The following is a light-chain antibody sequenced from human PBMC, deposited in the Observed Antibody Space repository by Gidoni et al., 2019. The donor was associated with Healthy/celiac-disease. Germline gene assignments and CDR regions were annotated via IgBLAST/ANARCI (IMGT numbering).Light chain of an antibody. CDR1: QSVSSY. CDR2: DAS. Sequence: EIVLTQSPATLSLSPGASATLSCRDSQSVSSYLAWYQQKPGQAPRLLIYDASNRATGIPARFRGSGSGTDVTLTISSLEPEDFAVYYCQQRSNWPRTFGQGTKLEIK. V-gene: IGKV3-11*01. CDR3: QQRSNWPRT. J-gene: IGKJ2*01.